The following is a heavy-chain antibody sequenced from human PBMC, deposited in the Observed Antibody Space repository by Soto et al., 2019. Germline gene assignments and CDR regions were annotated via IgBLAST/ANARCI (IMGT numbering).Heavy chain of an antibody. CDR2: TYYRSKWYN. CDR3: AREEIAAAYNWFDP. Sequence: SQTLPLTCAISGDSVSSNSATWNWIRQSPSRGLEWLGRTYYRSKWYNDYAVSVKSRVTINPDTSKNQFPLQLNSVTPEDTAVYYCAREEIAAAYNWFDPWGQGTLVTVS. CDR1: GDSVSSNSAT. D-gene: IGHD6-13*01. J-gene: IGHJ5*02. V-gene: IGHV6-1*01.